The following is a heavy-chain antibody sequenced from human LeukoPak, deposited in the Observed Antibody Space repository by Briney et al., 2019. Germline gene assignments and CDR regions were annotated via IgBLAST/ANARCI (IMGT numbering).Heavy chain of an antibody. V-gene: IGHV3-30*18. CDR2: ISYDGSNK. D-gene: IGHD2-21*02. CDR1: GFTFSTYG. J-gene: IGHJ4*02. Sequence: GGSLRLSCAASGFTFSTYGMYWVRQAPGKGLEWVAVISYDGSNKDYADSVKGRFTISRDNSKNTLYLQMNSLRVEDTAVYYCAKDLGLVVTAMVTDYWGQGTLVTVSS. CDR3: AKDLGLVVTAMVTDY.